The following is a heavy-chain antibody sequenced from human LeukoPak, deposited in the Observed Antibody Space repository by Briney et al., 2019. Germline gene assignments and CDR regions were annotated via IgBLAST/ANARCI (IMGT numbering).Heavy chain of an antibody. CDR1: GYTFTSYD. CDR3: ARKKPNYCSSTSCRLGWFDP. Sequence: ASVKVSCKASGYTFTSYDINWVRQATGQGLEWMGWINPNSGGTNYAQKFQGRVTMTRDTSISTAYMELSRLRSDDTAVYYCARKKPNYCSSTSCRLGWFDPWGQGTLVTVSS. CDR2: INPNSGGT. J-gene: IGHJ5*02. V-gene: IGHV1-2*02. D-gene: IGHD2-2*01.